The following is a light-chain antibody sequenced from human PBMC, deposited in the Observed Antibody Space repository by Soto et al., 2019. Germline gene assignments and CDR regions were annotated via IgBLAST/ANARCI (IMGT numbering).Light chain of an antibody. J-gene: IGLJ2*01. CDR3: QSYDSSLTAVV. CDR2: GNT. V-gene: IGLV1-40*01. CDR1: SSNIGAGYD. Sequence: QAVVTQPPSVSGAPGQRVTISCTGGSSNIGAGYDVHWYQQLPGTAPKLLISGNTHRHSGVPDRFSASKSGTSASLAITGLQAEDEADYHCQSYDSSLTAVVFGGGTKVTVL.